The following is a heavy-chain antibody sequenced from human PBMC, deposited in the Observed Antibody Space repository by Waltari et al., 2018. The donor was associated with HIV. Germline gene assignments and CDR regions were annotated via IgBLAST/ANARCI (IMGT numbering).Heavy chain of an antibody. Sequence: EVQLVESGGGLVQPGGSLRLSCAASGFTFSDYSIHWVRQAPGKGLEWVSYISSSSSTIYYADSVKGRFTISRDNAKNSLYLQMNSLRAEDTAVYYCARDPVYSGSSLVYYFDYWGQGTLVTVSS. CDR2: ISSSSSTI. CDR1: GFTFSDYS. J-gene: IGHJ4*02. V-gene: IGHV3-48*01. CDR3: ARDPVYSGSSLVYYFDY. D-gene: IGHD6-6*01.